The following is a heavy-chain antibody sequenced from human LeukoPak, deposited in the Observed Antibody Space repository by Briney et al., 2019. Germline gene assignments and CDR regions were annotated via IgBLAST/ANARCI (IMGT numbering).Heavy chain of an antibody. CDR2: IWYDGSNK. Sequence: GGSLRLSCVASGFTFSSYGMHWVRQAPGKGLEWVAVIWYDGSNKYYADSVKGRFTISRDNSKNTLYLQMNSLRAEDTAVYYCAKEKPSSWYHFDYWGQGTLVTVSS. CDR1: GFTFSSYG. CDR3: AKEKPSSWYHFDY. J-gene: IGHJ4*02. D-gene: IGHD6-13*01. V-gene: IGHV3-33*06.